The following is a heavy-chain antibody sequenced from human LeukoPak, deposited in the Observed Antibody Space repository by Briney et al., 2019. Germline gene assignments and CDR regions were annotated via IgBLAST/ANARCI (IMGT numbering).Heavy chain of an antibody. Sequence: SETLSLTCAVSGGSISSSNWWSWVRQPPGKGLEWIGEIYHSGSTNFNPSLKSRVTISVDTSKNQFSLKLSSVTAADTAVYYCARQGYSNYVTPYYFDYWGQGTLVTVSS. CDR1: GGSISSSNW. J-gene: IGHJ4*02. CDR2: IYHSGST. V-gene: IGHV4-4*02. CDR3: ARQGYSNYVTPYYFDY. D-gene: IGHD4-11*01.